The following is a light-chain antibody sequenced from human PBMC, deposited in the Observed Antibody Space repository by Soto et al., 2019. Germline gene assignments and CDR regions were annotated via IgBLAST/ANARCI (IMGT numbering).Light chain of an antibody. CDR1: QSVSSSY. Sequence: EIVLTQSPGTLSLSPGERTTLSCMASQSVSSSYLAWYQQKPGQAPRLVIYGASSRATGIPNRFSGSGSGTDFTLTISRLEPEDFAVYYCQQYGSSPYTFGQGTKLEIK. CDR2: GAS. J-gene: IGKJ2*01. CDR3: QQYGSSPYT. V-gene: IGKV3-20*01.